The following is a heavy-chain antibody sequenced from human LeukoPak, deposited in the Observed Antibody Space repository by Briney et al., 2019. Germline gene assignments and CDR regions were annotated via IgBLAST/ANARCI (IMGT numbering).Heavy chain of an antibody. V-gene: IGHV1-69*13. CDR2: TIPIFGTA. CDR3: ARAIVVVTASDAFDI. J-gene: IGHJ3*02. Sequence: SVKVSCKASGGTFSSYAISWVRQAPGQGLEWMGGTIPIFGTANYAQKFQGRVTITADESTSTAYMELSGLRSEDTAVYYCARAIVVVTASDAFDIWGQGTMVTVSS. CDR1: GGTFSSYA. D-gene: IGHD2-21*02.